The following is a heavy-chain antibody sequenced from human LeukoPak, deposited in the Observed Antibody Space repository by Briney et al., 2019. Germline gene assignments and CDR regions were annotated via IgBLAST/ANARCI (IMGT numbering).Heavy chain of an antibody. CDR1: GGSISSGSYH. Sequence: SETLSLTCTVSGGSISSGSYHWSWIRQPAGKGLEWIGRIYTSGSTKYNPSLKSRVTMSVDTSKNQFSLKLSSVTAADTAVYYCARDQYYYDSSGYYRFDYWGQGTLVTVSS. CDR3: ARDQYYYDSSGYYRFDY. J-gene: IGHJ4*02. V-gene: IGHV4-61*02. D-gene: IGHD3-22*01. CDR2: IYTSGST.